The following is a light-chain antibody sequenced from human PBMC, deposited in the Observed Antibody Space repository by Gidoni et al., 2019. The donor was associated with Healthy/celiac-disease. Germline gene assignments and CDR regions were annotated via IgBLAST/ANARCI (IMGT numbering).Light chain of an antibody. J-gene: IGLJ2*01. V-gene: IGLV3-19*01. CDR3: NSRDSSGNLL. CDR1: SLRSDY. CDR2: GKN. Sequence: SSEQTQDPAVSVALGQTVMITCQGDSLRSDYASWYQQKPGQAPVLVIYGKNNRPSGIPDRFSGSSSGNTASLTITVAQAEDEADYYCNSRDSSGNLLFGGGTKLTVL.